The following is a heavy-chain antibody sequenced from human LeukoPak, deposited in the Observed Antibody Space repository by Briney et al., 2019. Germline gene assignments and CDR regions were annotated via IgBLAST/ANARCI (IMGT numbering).Heavy chain of an antibody. CDR2: IYYSGST. Sequence: SETLSLTCTVSGGSISSGDYYWSWIRQPPGKGLEWIGYIYYSGSTYYNPSLKSRVTISVDTSKNQFSLKLSSVTAADTAVYYCARGGVINLLYYYYGMDVWGKGTTVIVSS. J-gene: IGHJ6*04. CDR3: ARGGVINLLYYYYGMDV. V-gene: IGHV4-30-4*01. CDR1: GGSISSGDYY. D-gene: IGHD3-10*01.